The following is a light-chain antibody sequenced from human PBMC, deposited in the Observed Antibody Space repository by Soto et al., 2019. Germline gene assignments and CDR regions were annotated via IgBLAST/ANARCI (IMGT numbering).Light chain of an antibody. CDR1: SSDVGCYNL. CDR3: CSYAGSNTFV. V-gene: IGLV2-23*01. CDR2: EDN. Sequence: QSALTQPAAVSGSPGQSITISCTGTSSDVGCYNLVSWYQQHPGKAPKLIIYEDNKWPSGVSNRFSGSKSGNSASLTISGLQAEEEADYFCCSYAGSNTFVFGGGTKLTVL. J-gene: IGLJ3*02.